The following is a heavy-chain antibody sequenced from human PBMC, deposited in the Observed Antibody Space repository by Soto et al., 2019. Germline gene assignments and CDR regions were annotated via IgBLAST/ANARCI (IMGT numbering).Heavy chain of an antibody. Sequence: PGGSLRLSCSASGFTFSSYAMHWVRQAPGKGLEYVSAISSNGGSTYYADSVKGRFTISRDNSKNTLYLQMSSLRAEDTAVYYCVKSPAAAAAVPYYYYGMDVWGQGTTVTVSS. CDR1: GFTFSSYA. V-gene: IGHV3-64D*06. CDR2: ISSNGGST. CDR3: VKSPAAAAAVPYYYYGMDV. J-gene: IGHJ6*02. D-gene: IGHD6-13*01.